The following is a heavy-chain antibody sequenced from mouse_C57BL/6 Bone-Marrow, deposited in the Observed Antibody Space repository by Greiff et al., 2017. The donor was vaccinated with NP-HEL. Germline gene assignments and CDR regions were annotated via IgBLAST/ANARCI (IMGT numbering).Heavy chain of an antibody. D-gene: IGHD1-1*01. CDR3: ASGVLRSYYYSMDY. CDR1: GYTFTDYY. CDR2: IYPGSGNT. V-gene: IGHV1-76*01. J-gene: IGHJ4*01. Sequence: QVQLQQSGAELVRPGASVTLSCKASGYTFTDYYINWVKPRPGQGLEWIARIYPGSGNTYYNENFKGKATLTAEKSSSTAYMQFSSLTSEDSAVYFCASGVLRSYYYSMDYWGQGTSVTVSS.